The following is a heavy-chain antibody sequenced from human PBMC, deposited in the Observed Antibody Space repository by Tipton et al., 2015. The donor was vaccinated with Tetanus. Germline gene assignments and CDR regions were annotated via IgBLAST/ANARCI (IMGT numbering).Heavy chain of an antibody. V-gene: IGHV5-51*01. CDR3: ARLPKHYSASGST. CDR1: GHNSASYW. D-gene: IGHD3-10*01. CDR2: IYLGDSHA. J-gene: IGHJ1*01. Sequence: VQLVQSGAEVKKPGESLRISCQASGHNSASYWLSWVRQMPGRGLEWMGIIYLGDSHATYSPSFQGQVTISADQSINTAYLQWTSLKASDTAIYFCARLPKHYSASGSTWGQGTLVTVPS.